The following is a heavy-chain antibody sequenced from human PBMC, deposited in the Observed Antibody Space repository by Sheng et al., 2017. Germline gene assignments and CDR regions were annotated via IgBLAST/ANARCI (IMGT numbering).Heavy chain of an antibody. CDR1: EFIFSSFA. CDR3: VRGVVFKGSFPLYY. J-gene: IGHJ4*02. D-gene: IGHD3-10*01. V-gene: IGHV3-23*01. CDR2: IIGSGEQT. Sequence: VQVSESGGGLVQPGGSLRLSCVASEFIFSSFAMSWVRQAPGKGLQWVSGIIGSGEQTXYADSVKGRFTISRDNAKNTLYLQMNSLRAEDTAVYYCVRGVVFKGSFPLYYWGLG.